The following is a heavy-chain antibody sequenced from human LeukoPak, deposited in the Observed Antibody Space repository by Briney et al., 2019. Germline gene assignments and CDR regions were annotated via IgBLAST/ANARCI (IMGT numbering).Heavy chain of an antibody. CDR1: GGTFSSYA. D-gene: IGHD2-8*01. Sequence: GASVKVSCKASGGTFSSYAISWVRQAPGQGLEWMGGIIPIFGTANYAQKFQGRVTITADESTSTAYMELSSLRSEDTAVYYCTYAGLDDYYYYYGMDVWGQGTTVTVSS. CDR3: TYAGLDDYYYYYGMDV. CDR2: IIPIFGTA. V-gene: IGHV1-69*13. J-gene: IGHJ6*02.